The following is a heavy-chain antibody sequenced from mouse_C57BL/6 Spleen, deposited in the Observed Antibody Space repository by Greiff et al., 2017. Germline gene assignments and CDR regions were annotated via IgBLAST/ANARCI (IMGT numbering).Heavy chain of an antibody. D-gene: IGHD2-4*01. Sequence: VQLQQPGTELVKPGASVKLSCKASGYTFTSYWMHWVKQRPGQGLEWIGNINPSNGGTNYNEKFKSKATLTVDKSSSTAYMQLSSLTSEDSAVYYCACYDYEDPAWFAYWGQGTLVTVSA. V-gene: IGHV1-53*01. CDR3: ACYDYEDPAWFAY. CDR2: INPSNGGT. CDR1: GYTFTSYW. J-gene: IGHJ3*01.